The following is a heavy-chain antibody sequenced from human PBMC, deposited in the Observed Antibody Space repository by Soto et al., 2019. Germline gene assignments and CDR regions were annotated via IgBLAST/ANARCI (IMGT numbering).Heavy chain of an antibody. D-gene: IGHD3-9*01. CDR1: GCSISSSNW. Sequence: SETLSLSCAVSGCSISSSNWWSWVRQPPGKGLEWIGEIYHSGSTNYNPSLKSRVTISVDKSKNQFSLKLSSVTAADTAVYYCASRLLRYFDWLLYPWGQGTLVTVSS. V-gene: IGHV4-4*02. CDR3: ASRLLRYFDWLLYP. CDR2: IYHSGST. J-gene: IGHJ5*02.